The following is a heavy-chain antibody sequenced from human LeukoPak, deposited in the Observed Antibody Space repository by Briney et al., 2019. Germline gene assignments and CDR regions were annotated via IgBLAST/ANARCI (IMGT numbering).Heavy chain of an antibody. J-gene: IGHJ4*02. CDR1: GFTFSSYS. V-gene: IGHV3-21*01. Sequence: GSLRLSCAASGFTFSSYSMNWVRQAPGKGLEWVSYISSSSSYIYYADSVKGRFTISRDNAKNSLYLQMNSLRAEDTAVYYCARGDSSSWGAFDYWGQGTLVTVSS. D-gene: IGHD6-13*01. CDR2: ISSSSSYI. CDR3: ARGDSSSWGAFDY.